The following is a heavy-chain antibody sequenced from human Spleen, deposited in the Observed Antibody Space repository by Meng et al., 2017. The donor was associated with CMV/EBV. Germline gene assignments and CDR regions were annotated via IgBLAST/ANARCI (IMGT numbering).Heavy chain of an antibody. D-gene: IGHD6-6*01. J-gene: IGHJ6*02. Sequence: SETLSLTCTVSGGSISSYYWSWIRQPPGKGLEWIGYIYYSGSTYYNPSLKSRVTISVDTSKNQFSLKLSSVTAADTAVYYCARDPSSIAARGYYYYGMDVWGQGTTVTVSS. V-gene: IGHV4-59*06. CDR1: GGSISSYY. CDR3: ARDPSSIAARGYYYYGMDV. CDR2: IYYSGST.